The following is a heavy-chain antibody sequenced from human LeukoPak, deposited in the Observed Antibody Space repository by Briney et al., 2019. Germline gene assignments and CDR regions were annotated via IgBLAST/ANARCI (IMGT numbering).Heavy chain of an antibody. J-gene: IGHJ6*02. V-gene: IGHV4-59*08. CDR3: ARHSDGSGSSRSPYYYGMDV. D-gene: IGHD3-10*01. CDR2: IYYSGST. Sequence: SETLSLTCTVSGGSISSYYWSWIRQPPGNGLEWIGYIYYSGSTKYNPSLKSRVTISVDMSKNQFSLKLSSVTAADTALYYCARHSDGSGSSRSPYYYGMDVWGQGTTVTVSS. CDR1: GGSISSYY.